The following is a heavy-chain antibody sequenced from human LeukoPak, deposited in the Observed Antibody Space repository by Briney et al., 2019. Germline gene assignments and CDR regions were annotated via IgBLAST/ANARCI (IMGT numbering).Heavy chain of an antibody. J-gene: IGHJ6*03. CDR1: GGTFSNYA. D-gene: IGHD3-3*01. Sequence: SVKVSCKASGGTFSNYAIGWVRQAPGQGLEWMGGVIPIFSTANYAQKFQGRVTITADRSTSTAYMELSSLRSEDTAVYYCARETIITILAGRSYYYYYMDVWGKGTTVTVSS. V-gene: IGHV1-69*06. CDR2: VIPIFSTA. CDR3: ARETIITILAGRSYYYYYMDV.